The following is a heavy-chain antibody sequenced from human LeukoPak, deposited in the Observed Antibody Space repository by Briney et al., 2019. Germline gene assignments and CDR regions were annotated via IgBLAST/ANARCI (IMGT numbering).Heavy chain of an antibody. CDR1: GFTFSSDW. V-gene: IGHV3-7*01. J-gene: IGHJ4*02. Sequence: PGGSLRLSCAASGFTFSSDWMTWVRQAPGKGLEWVANIKQDGSEKYYVGSMKGRFTVSRDNAKNSLYLQMDSLRAEDTAVYYCARGGTFVSDYWGQGTLVTVSS. CDR2: IKQDGSEK. CDR3: ARGGTFVSDY. D-gene: IGHD1-1*01.